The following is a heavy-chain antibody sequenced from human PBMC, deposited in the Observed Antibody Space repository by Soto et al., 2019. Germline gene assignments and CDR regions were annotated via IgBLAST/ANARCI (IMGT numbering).Heavy chain of an antibody. J-gene: IGHJ3*02. D-gene: IGHD3-10*02. V-gene: IGHV3-7*04. CDR1: GYTFTGYY. Sequence: SCKASGYTFTGYYMHWVRQAPGKGLEWVATMKQDGRETYYVDSVKGRFTISRDNAKNSLYLQMNCLRAEDTAVYYCARGGNVPFDIWGPGTMVTVSS. CDR3: ARGGNVPFDI. CDR2: MKQDGRET.